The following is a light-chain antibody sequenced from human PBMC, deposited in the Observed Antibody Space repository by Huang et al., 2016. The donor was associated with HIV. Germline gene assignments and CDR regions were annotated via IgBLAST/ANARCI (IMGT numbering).Light chain of an antibody. V-gene: IGKV1-5*03. CDR3: QQYSRSAT. Sequence: DIQMTQSPSTLSAAVGDRVTITCRASQSVTIWLAWFQQKPGKAPKLLIYKASTLESGVPSRFSGSGSGTEFTLTIDSLQPDDVATYYCQQYSRSATFGQGTKLEI. CDR2: KAS. J-gene: IGKJ2*01. CDR1: QSVTIW.